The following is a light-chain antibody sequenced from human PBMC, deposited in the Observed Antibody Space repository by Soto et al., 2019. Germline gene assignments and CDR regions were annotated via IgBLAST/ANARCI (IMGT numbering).Light chain of an antibody. J-gene: IGKJ2*01. V-gene: IGKV1-5*03. CDR3: QQYNSYSYT. CDR2: EAS. CDR1: QSISNW. Sequence: DFQMTQSPSTLSASVGDRVAITCRASQSISNWLAWYQQKPGKAPKLLIYEASNLQSGVPSRFSGSGSGTEFILTISSLQPDDFATYYCQQYNSYSYTFGQGTKVDIK.